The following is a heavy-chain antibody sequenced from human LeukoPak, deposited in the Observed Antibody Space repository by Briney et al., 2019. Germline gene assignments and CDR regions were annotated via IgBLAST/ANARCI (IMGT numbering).Heavy chain of an antibody. D-gene: IGHD2-2*01. CDR1: GGTFSSYV. V-gene: IGHV1-69*13. J-gene: IGHJ2*01. Sequence: ASVKVSSKASGGTFSSYVISWVRQAPGQGLEWMGGIIPIFGTANYAQKFQGRVTITADESTSTAYMELSSLRSEDTAVYYCARAATYCSSTSSSCPRRYFDLWGRGTLVTVSS. CDR2: IIPIFGTA. CDR3: ARAATYCSSTSSSCPRRYFDL.